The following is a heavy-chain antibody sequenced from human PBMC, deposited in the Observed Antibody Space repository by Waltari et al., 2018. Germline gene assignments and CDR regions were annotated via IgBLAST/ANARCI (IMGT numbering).Heavy chain of an antibody. CDR3: AREDSSSWSYYYYGMDV. Sequence: QVQLVQSGAEVKKPGASVKVSCKASGYTFPSYAMHWVRQAPGQRLEWMGWINAGNGNTKYSQKFRGRVTITRDTSASTAYMELSSLRSEDTAVYYCAREDSSSWSYYYYGMDVWGQGTTVTVSS. J-gene: IGHJ6*02. V-gene: IGHV1-3*01. CDR2: INAGNGNT. D-gene: IGHD6-13*01. CDR1: GYTFPSYA.